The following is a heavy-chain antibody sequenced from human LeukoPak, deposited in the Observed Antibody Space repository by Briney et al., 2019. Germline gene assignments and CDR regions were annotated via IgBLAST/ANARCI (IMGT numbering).Heavy chain of an antibody. Sequence: GGSLRLSCAASGFTFSSYAMHWVRQAPGKGLEWVAFIRYDGSNKYYADSVKGRFTISRDNSKNTLYLQMNSLRAEDTAVYYCAKDSGSYGDLYYFDYWGQGTLVTVSS. D-gene: IGHD4-17*01. CDR2: IRYDGSNK. V-gene: IGHV3-30*02. CDR3: AKDSGSYGDLYYFDY. CDR1: GFTFSSYA. J-gene: IGHJ4*02.